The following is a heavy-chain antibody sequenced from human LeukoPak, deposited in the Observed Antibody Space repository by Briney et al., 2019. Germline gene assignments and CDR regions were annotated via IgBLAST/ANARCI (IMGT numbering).Heavy chain of an antibody. CDR2: IKEDGSEK. CDR3: TRATVHYDSSGYFEGLFAFDI. D-gene: IGHD3-22*01. Sequence: PGGSLRLSCAASGFTFNNNWMTWVRRAPGKGPEWVANIKEDGSEKFYVDSVKGRFTISRDNAKNSLYLQMTSLRAEDTAVYYCTRATVHYDSSGYFEGLFAFDIGGQGTMVTVSS. V-gene: IGHV3-7*01. CDR1: GFTFNNNW. J-gene: IGHJ3*02.